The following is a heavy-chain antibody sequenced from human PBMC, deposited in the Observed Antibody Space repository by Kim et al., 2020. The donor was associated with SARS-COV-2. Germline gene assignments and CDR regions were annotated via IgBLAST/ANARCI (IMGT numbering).Heavy chain of an antibody. D-gene: IGHD1-1*01. Sequence: RFTISRDNSKNTLYLQMNSLRAEDTAVYYCAKLFAPVIIRLGWGYSAFDIWGQGTMVTVSS. V-gene: IGHV3-30*02. J-gene: IGHJ3*02. CDR3: AKLFAPVIIRLGWGYSAFDI.